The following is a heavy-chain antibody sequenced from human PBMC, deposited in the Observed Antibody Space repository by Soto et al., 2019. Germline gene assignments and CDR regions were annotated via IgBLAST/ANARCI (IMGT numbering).Heavy chain of an antibody. V-gene: IGHV3-48*03. CDR2: ISSSGSTA. Sequence: GGSLRLCCAASGFTFGRFELHWVRQAPGKGLEWISYISSSGSTAYYASSVEGRFTISRDNANNSVYLQMDSLRAEDTALYYCTRAAWFPYLSFYWGQGALVTVSS. D-gene: IGHD3-10*01. CDR1: GFTFGRFE. CDR3: TRAAWFPYLSFY. J-gene: IGHJ4*02.